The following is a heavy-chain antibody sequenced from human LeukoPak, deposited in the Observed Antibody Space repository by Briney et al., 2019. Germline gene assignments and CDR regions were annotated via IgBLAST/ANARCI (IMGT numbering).Heavy chain of an antibody. CDR1: GFTFSSYA. J-gene: IGHJ4*02. CDR3: AKDWVLRYFGLSDY. CDR2: ISGSGGST. D-gene: IGHD3-9*01. Sequence: GGSLRLSCAASGFTFSSYAMSWVRQAPGKGLEWVSAISGSGGSTYYADSVKGRFAISRDNSKNTLYLQMNSLRAEDTAVYYCAKDWVLRYFGLSDYWGQGTLVTVSS. V-gene: IGHV3-23*01.